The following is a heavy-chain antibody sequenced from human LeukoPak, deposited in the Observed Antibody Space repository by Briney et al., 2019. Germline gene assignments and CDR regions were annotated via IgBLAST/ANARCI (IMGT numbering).Heavy chain of an antibody. CDR1: GFTFSGSA. Sequence: GGSLRLSCAASGFTFSGSAMHWVRQASGHGLEWVGRIRSKANSYATAYAASVKGRFTISRDDSKNTAYLQLISLKTEDTAVYYCSSPYYDSSGYWSPLDYWGQGTLVTVSS. V-gene: IGHV3-73*01. J-gene: IGHJ4*02. CDR2: IRSKANSYAT. D-gene: IGHD3-22*01. CDR3: SSPYYDSSGYWSPLDY.